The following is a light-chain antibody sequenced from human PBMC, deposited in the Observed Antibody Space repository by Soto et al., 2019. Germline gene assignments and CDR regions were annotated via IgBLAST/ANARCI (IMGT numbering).Light chain of an antibody. Sequence: DIQLTQSPSFLSASVGDRVTITCRASQGISSYLAWYDQKPGKAPKLLIYTASTLQSAVPSRFSGSGSGTEFTLKISSLQPEDFATYYCQQLNSYPLTFGGGTKVEIK. CDR2: TAS. CDR3: QQLNSYPLT. CDR1: QGISSY. J-gene: IGKJ4*01. V-gene: IGKV1-9*01.